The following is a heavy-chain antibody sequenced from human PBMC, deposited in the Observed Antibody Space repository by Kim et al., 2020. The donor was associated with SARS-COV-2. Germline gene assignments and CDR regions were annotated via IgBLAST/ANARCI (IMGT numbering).Heavy chain of an antibody. CDR1: GFTFSSYA. V-gene: IGHV3-23*03. CDR2: IYSGGSST. CDR3: AKDRDDYGDEDAFDI. Sequence: GGSLRLSCAASGFTFSSYAMSWVRQAPGKGLEWVSVIYSGGSSTYYADSVKGRFTISRDNSKNTLYLQMNSLRAEDTAVYYCAKDRDDYGDEDAFDIWGQGTMVTVSS. J-gene: IGHJ3*02. D-gene: IGHD4-17*01.